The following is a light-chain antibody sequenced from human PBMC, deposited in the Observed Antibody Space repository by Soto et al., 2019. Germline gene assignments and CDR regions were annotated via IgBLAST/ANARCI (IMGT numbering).Light chain of an antibody. CDR2: GAS. J-gene: IGKJ5*01. CDR1: QSVTSN. Sequence: ETVMTQSPATLSVSPGERATLSCRASQSVTSNLAWYQQKPDQAPRLLIYGASTRATGIPARFSGSGSGTEFTLTISSLEPEDSATYFCQQAKSFPLTFGQGTRLEIK. CDR3: QQAKSFPLT. V-gene: IGKV3-15*01.